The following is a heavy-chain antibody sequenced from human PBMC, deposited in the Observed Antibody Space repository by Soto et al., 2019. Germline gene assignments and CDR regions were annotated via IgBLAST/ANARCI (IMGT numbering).Heavy chain of an antibody. J-gene: IGHJ4*02. Sequence: VKVSCKASCYTFSDYSITWVRQAPGQGLEWMGWISPYNGNTKFAQKLQGRVIMTTDISTNTVYMELMSLTSDDTAFYYCARASRPIVVVAATDYWGQGTLVTVSS. D-gene: IGHD2-15*01. CDR3: ARASRPIVVVAATDY. CDR1: CYTFSDYS. V-gene: IGHV1-18*04. CDR2: ISPYNGNT.